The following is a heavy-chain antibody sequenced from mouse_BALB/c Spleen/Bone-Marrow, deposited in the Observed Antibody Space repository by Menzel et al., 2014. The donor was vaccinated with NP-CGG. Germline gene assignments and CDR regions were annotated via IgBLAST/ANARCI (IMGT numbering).Heavy chain of an antibody. Sequence: VQLQQSGAELVRPGVSVKISCKGSGYTFTEYAMHWVKQSHAKSLEWIGVISTYYGDASYNQKFKGKATMTVDKSSSTAYMELARLTSEDSAIYYCAREGGNFPWFAYWGQGTLVTVSA. CDR2: ISTYYGDA. CDR1: GYTFTEYA. D-gene: IGHD2-1*01. V-gene: IGHV1S137*01. CDR3: AREGGNFPWFAY. J-gene: IGHJ3*01.